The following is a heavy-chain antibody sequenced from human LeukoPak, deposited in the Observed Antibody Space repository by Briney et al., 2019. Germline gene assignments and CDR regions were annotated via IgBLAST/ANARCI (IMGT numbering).Heavy chain of an antibody. J-gene: IGHJ5*02. CDR1: GGSISSYY. V-gene: IGHV4-59*08. Sequence: SETLSLTCTASGGSISSYYWSWIRQPPGKGLEWIGYIYYSGSTNYNPSLKSRVTISVDTTKNQFSLKLSSVTAADTAVYYCARCITYYYGSGRPAWGFDPWGQGTLVTVSS. CDR3: ARCITYYYGSGRPAWGFDP. CDR2: IYYSGST. D-gene: IGHD3-10*01.